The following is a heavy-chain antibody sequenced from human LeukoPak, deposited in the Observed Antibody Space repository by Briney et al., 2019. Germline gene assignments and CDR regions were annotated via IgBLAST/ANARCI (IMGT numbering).Heavy chain of an antibody. D-gene: IGHD3-3*01. J-gene: IGHJ4*02. V-gene: IGHV1-46*01. Sequence: GASVKVSCKASGYTFTSYYMHWGRQAPGQGLEWMGIINPSGGSTSYAQKFQGRVTMTRDTSTSTVYMELSSLRSEDTAVYYCARENDFWSGYYRKPFYFDYWGQGTLVTVSS. CDR3: ARENDFWSGYYRKPFYFDY. CDR2: INPSGGST. CDR1: GYTFTSYY.